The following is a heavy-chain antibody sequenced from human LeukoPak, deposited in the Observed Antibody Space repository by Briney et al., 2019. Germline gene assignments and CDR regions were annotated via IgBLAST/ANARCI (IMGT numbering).Heavy chain of an antibody. CDR2: INPNSGGT. D-gene: IGHD1-26*01. V-gene: IGHV1-2*02. J-gene: IGHJ6*02. CDR3: ASDSVVGARTYYYYYYGMDV. CDR1: GYTFTGYY. Sequence: ASVKVSCKASGYTFTGYYMHWVRQAPGQGLEWMGWINPNSGGTNYAQKFQGRVTMTRDTSISTAYMELSRLRSDDTAVYYCASDSVVGARTYYYYYYGMDVWGQGTTVTVSS.